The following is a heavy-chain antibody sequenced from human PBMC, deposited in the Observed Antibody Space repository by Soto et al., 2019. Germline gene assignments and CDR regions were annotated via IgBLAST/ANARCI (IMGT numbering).Heavy chain of an antibody. CDR3: ARTGSGSTYSYYYGMDV. J-gene: IGHJ6*02. D-gene: IGHD2-15*01. CDR1: GYTFTSYY. Sequence: ASVKVYCKASGYTFTSYYVHWVRQAPGQGLEWMGIINPSGGSTTYAQKFQDRVIMTRDTSTSTVYMELSSLRSGDTAVYYCARTGSGSTYSYYYGMDVWGQGTTVTVS. V-gene: IGHV1-46*01. CDR2: INPSGGST.